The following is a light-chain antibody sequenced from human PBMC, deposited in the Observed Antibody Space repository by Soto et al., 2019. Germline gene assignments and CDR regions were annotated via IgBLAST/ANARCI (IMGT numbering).Light chain of an antibody. CDR1: QGITNY. CDR3: QKYDRAPYT. V-gene: IGKV1-27*01. J-gene: IGKJ2*01. Sequence: DIQVTQSPSSLSASVGDRVTITCRASQGITNYLAWYQQKPGKVPKLLIYGASTLQSGVPSRFSGSGSGTDFTLTISSLQPEDVASYYCQKYDRAPYTFGQGTKLEIK. CDR2: GAS.